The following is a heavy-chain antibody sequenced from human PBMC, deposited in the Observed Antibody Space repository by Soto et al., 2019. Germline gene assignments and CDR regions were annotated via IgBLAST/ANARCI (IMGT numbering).Heavy chain of an antibody. V-gene: IGHV4-59*01. CDR1: GGSISSYY. CDR2: IYNSEST. CDR3: AREGESSGYHF. D-gene: IGHD3-22*01. Sequence: ASETLSLTCTVAGGSISSYYWSWIRQPPGKGLEWIGYIYNSESTNYNPFLRSRVTISVDTSKNQFSLKLSSVTAADTAVYYCAREGESSGYHFWGQGTLVTVSS. J-gene: IGHJ4*02.